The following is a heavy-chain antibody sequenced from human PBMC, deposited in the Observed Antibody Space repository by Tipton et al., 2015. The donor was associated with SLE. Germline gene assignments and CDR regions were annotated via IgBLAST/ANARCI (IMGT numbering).Heavy chain of an antibody. V-gene: IGHV4-34*01. CDR3: ARGRYGSGSYYIPPYMDV. J-gene: IGHJ6*03. CDR1: GGSFSRYY. D-gene: IGHD3-10*01. CDR2: INHSGST. Sequence: TLSLTCAVYGGSFSRYYWSWIRQPPGKGLEWIGEINHSGSTNYNPSLKSRVTISVDTSKNQFSLKLSSVTAADTAVYYCARGRYGSGSYYIPPYMDVWGKGTTVTVSS.